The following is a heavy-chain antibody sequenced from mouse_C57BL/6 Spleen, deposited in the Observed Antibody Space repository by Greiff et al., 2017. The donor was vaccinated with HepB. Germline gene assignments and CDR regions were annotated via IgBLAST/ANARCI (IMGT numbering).Heavy chain of an antibody. CDR3: TRGGDKLGRNYAMDY. CDR2: ISSGGDYI. J-gene: IGHJ4*01. V-gene: IGHV5-9-1*02. Sequence: EVKVEESGEGLVKPGGSLKLSCAASGFTFSSYAMSWVRQTPEKRLEWVAYISSGGDYIYYADTVKGRFTISRDNARNTLYLQMSSLKSEDTAMYYCTRGGDKLGRNYAMDYWGQGTSVTVSS. CDR1: GFTFSSYA. D-gene: IGHD4-1*01.